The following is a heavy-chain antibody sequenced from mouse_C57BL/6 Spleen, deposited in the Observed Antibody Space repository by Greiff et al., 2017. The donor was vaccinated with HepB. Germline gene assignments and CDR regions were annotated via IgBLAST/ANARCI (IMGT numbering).Heavy chain of an antibody. CDR3: ARSLPVYFDY. D-gene: IGHD2-12*01. CDR1: GYSITSGYY. CDR2: ISYDGSN. Sequence: EVQLKESGPGLVKPSQSLSLTCSVTGYSITSGYYWNWIRQFPGNKLEWMGYISYDGSNNYNPSLKNRISITRDTSKNQFFLKLNSVTTEDTATYYCARSLPVYFDYWGQGTTLTVSS. J-gene: IGHJ2*01. V-gene: IGHV3-6*01.